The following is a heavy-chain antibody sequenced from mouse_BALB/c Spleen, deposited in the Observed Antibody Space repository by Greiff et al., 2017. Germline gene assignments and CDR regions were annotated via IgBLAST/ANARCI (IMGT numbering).Heavy chain of an antibody. V-gene: IGHV1S135*01. CDR3: ARDDEYAMDY. CDR2: IDPFNGGT. CDR1: GYSFTSYY. Sequence: VQLQQSGPELMKPGASVKISCKASGYSFTSYYMHWVKQSHGKSLEWIGYIDPFNGGTSYNQKFKGKATLTVDKSSSTAYMHLSSLTSEDSAVYYCARDDEYAMDYWGQGTSVTVSS. J-gene: IGHJ4*01.